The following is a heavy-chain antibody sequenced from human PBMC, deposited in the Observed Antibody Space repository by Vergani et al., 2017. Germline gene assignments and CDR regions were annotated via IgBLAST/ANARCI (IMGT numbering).Heavy chain of an antibody. D-gene: IGHD1-1*01. J-gene: IGHJ6*03. CDR1: GFTFSDHY. Sequence: VQLVESGGGEVQPGRSLRLSCAASGFTFSDHYMSWVRQAPGKGLEWISYMSSGDSIYYADSVKGRFTISRDNSKNTLYLEMNALRAEDTAVYYCARDFLTRVTTLDYYYMGVWGKGTTVTVSS. V-gene: IGHV3-69-1*01. CDR3: ARDFLTRVTTLDYYYMGV. CDR2: MSSGDSI.